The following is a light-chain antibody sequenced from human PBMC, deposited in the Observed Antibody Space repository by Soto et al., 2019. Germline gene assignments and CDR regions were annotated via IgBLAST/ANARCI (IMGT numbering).Light chain of an antibody. CDR1: QSVSSGY. J-gene: IGKJ4*01. CDR3: QRYNNWPLT. Sequence: EIVLTQSPGTLSLSPGERATLSCRASQSVSSGYLAWYQQKPGQAPRLLIYGASSRATGVPDRFSGSGSGTDFTLTISSLQSEDFAVYYCQRYNNWPLTFGGGTKVDIK. CDR2: GAS. V-gene: IGKV3-20*01.